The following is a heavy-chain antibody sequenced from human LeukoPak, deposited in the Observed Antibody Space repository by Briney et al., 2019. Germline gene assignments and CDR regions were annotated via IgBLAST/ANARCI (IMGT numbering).Heavy chain of an antibody. V-gene: IGHV3-7*01. CDR3: AKTGERDY. CDR1: GFTVRSNH. J-gene: IGHJ4*02. D-gene: IGHD7-27*01. Sequence: GGSLRLSCAASGFTVRSNHMSWVRQAPGKGPEWVANIKEDGTQKYYVDSVRGRFTISRDNAENSLYLQMNSLRDEDTAVYYCAKTGERDYWGRGTLVTVSS. CDR2: IKEDGTQK.